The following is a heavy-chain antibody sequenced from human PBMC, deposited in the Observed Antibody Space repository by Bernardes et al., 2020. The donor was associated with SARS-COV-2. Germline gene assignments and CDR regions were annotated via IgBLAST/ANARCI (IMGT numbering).Heavy chain of an antibody. CDR1: GCSIGSYY. CDR2: IYYSGST. J-gene: IGHJ2*01. D-gene: IGHD3-10*01. Sequence: SETLYLTCTASGCSIGSYYWAWIRQPPGKGLEWIGYIYYSGSTNYNPSLKSRVTISVDRSQNQFSLNLSSVTPADTAVYYCARDLSHLVRRGFDLWGRGTLVTVSA. V-gene: IGHV4-59*01. CDR3: ARDLSHLVRRGFDL.